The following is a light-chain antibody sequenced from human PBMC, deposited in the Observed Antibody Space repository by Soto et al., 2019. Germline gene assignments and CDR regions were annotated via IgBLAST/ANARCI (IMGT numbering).Light chain of an antibody. V-gene: IGLV2-23*02. CDR2: EVS. CDR3: CSYATPRL. J-gene: IGLJ2*01. CDR1: SSDVGSYNL. Sequence: QSALTQPASVSGSPGQSITIPCTGTSSDVGSYNLVSWYQQHPGKAPKLIIYEVSEWPSGVSHRFSGSKSGSTASLTISGLQAEDEADYYCCSYATPRLFGGGTKLTVL.